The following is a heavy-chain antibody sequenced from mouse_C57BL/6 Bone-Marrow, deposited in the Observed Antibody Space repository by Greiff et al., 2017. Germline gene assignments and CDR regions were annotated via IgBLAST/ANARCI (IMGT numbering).Heavy chain of an antibody. J-gene: IGHJ3*01. CDR1: GFTFSSYT. D-gene: IGHD2-2*01. Sequence: EVMLVESGGGLVKPGGSLKLSCAASGFTFSSYTMSWVRQTPEKRLEWVATISGGGGNTYYPDSVKGRFTISRDNAKNTLYLQMSSLRSEDTALYYCARGGYDGVWLWGQGTLVTVSA. CDR3: ARGGYDGVWL. CDR2: ISGGGGNT. V-gene: IGHV5-9*01.